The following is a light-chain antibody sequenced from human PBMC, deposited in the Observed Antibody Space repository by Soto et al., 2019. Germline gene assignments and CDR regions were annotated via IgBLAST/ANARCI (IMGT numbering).Light chain of an antibody. V-gene: IGKV3-20*01. CDR1: QSVSSNS. Sequence: EIMLTQSPCTLSLSPGERVALSCRASQSVSSNSLAWYQQKPGQAPRLLIYGASKRATGTPDRFSGSGSGTDFTLTISRLVPEDFAVYYCQQYGTSPLTFAGGTKVDIK. CDR2: GAS. CDR3: QQYGTSPLT. J-gene: IGKJ4*01.